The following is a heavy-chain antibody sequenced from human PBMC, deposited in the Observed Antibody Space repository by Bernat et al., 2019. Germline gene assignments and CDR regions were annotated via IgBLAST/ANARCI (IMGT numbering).Heavy chain of an antibody. D-gene: IGHD3-10*01. J-gene: IGHJ6*02. Sequence: EVQLVESGGGLVQPGGSLRLSCAASGFTFSSFDMPWVRQATGKGLEWVSAIGTAGDTYYPGSVKGRFTISRENAKNSLYLQMNSLRAGDTAVYYCARGLYGSGSYYYYYYYGMDVWGQGTTVTVSS. V-gene: IGHV3-13*04. CDR2: IGTAGDT. CDR3: ARGLYGSGSYYYYYYYGMDV. CDR1: GFTFSSFD.